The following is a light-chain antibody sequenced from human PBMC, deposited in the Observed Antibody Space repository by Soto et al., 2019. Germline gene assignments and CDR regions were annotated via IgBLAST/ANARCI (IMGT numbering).Light chain of an antibody. V-gene: IGKV3-20*01. CDR3: QQYGSSAGLLT. CDR2: GAS. J-gene: IGKJ3*01. Sequence: EIVLTQSPGSLSLSPGERATLSCRASQSVSNNYIGWYQQKPGQAPRLLIYGASSRATGIPDRFSGSGSGTDFTLTISRLEPEDFAVYYCQQYGSSAGLLTFGPVTKVEIK. CDR1: QSVSNNY.